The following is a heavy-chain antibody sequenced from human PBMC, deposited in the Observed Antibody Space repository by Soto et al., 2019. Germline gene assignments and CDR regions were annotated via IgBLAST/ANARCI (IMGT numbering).Heavy chain of an antibody. CDR3: AIIYYYDSGDYYSNYQYYGMDV. Sequence: GASVKVSCKASGFTFTSFYMHWVRQAPGQGPEWLGIMHPYGGITGYAQKFQGRVTLTRDTSTRTDYMELSSLRSDDTAVYYCAIIYYYDSGDYYSNYQYYGMDVWGQGTTVTVSS. V-gene: IGHV1-46*01. J-gene: IGHJ6*02. CDR1: GFTFTSFY. CDR2: MHPYGGIT. D-gene: IGHD3-22*01.